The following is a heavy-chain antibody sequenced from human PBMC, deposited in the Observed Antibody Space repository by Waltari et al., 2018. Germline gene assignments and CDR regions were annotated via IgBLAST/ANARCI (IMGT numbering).Heavy chain of an antibody. CDR1: GGSFSGYY. J-gene: IGHJ4*02. V-gene: IGHV4-34*01. Sequence: QVQLQQWGAGLLKPSETLSLPCAVYGGSFSGYYWRWIRQPPGKGLEWIGEINHSGSTNYNPSLKSRVTISVDTSKNQFSLKLSSVTAADTAVYYCARGRGYCSGGSCYSDYWGQGTLVTVSS. CDR2: INHSGST. CDR3: ARGRGYCSGGSCYSDY. D-gene: IGHD2-15*01.